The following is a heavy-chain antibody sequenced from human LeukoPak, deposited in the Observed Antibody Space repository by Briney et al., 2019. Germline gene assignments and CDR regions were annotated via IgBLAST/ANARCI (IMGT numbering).Heavy chain of an antibody. CDR3: AKEIRGLTMVRGVDAFDI. Sequence: GGSLRLSCAASGFTFSSYGMHWVRQAPGKGLEWVAVISYGGSNKYYADSVKGRFTISRDNSKNTLYLQMNSLRAEDTAVYYCAKEIRGLTMVRGVDAFDIWGQGTMVTVSS. J-gene: IGHJ3*02. CDR2: ISYGGSNK. V-gene: IGHV3-30*18. D-gene: IGHD3-10*01. CDR1: GFTFSSYG.